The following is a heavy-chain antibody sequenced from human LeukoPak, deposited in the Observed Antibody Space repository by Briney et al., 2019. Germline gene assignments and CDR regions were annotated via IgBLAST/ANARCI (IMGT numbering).Heavy chain of an antibody. V-gene: IGHV3-23*01. Sequence: GGSLRLSCAASGFSFDNYAMSWVRQTPGKGLEWVSAIGGSGSDTSYTDSVKGRFTISRDNSKSTLYLQMNSLRAEDTAIYYCATLHFYAMGVWGQGTTVTVSS. CDR2: IGGSGSDT. J-gene: IGHJ6*02. CDR3: ATLHFYAMGV. CDR1: GFSFDNYA.